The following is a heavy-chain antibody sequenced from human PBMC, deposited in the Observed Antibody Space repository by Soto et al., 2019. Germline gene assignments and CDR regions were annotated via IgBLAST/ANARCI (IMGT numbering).Heavy chain of an antibody. V-gene: IGHV4-31*03. CDR2: IYYSGST. D-gene: IGHD3-22*01. CDR1: GGSISSGGYY. J-gene: IGHJ3*02. CDR3: AREGGYYYDSSGLTAFDI. Sequence: QVQLQESGPGLVKPSQTLSLTCTVSGGSISSGGYYWSWIRQHPGKGLEWIGYIYYSGSTYYNPSLKSRITLPVDTSKNQFSLKLSSVTAADTAVYYCAREGGYYYDSSGLTAFDIWGQGTMVTVSS.